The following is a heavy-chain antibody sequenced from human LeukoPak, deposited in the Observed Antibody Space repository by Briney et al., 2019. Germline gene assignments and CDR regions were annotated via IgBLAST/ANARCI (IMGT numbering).Heavy chain of an antibody. J-gene: IGHJ4*02. CDR1: GFTFSGHW. CDR3: TRDRSRAEDD. D-gene: IGHD1-14*01. Sequence: GGSLRLSRAASGFTFSGHWMSWVRQAPGKGLEWVANINQGGSDKYYVDSVKGRFTISRDNANNLLYLQMNSLRGEDTAVYYCTRDRSRAEDDWGQGPLVTVSS. V-gene: IGHV3-7*01. CDR2: INQGGSDK.